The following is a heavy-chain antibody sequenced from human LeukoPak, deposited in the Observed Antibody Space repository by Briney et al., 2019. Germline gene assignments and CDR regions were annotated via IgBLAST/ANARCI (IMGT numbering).Heavy chain of an antibody. CDR1: GFAFHNYA. J-gene: IGHJ6*02. Sequence: PGRSLRLSCGGSGFAFHNYAMHWVRRPPGKGLEWVSAINWNSDTKAYADSVKGRFTISRDRARNSLYLQMDSLRPEDTALYYCAKDTGGNGAYFYAMDVWDQGTSVTVSS. D-gene: IGHD4-23*01. CDR2: INWNSDTK. CDR3: AKDTGGNGAYFYAMDV. V-gene: IGHV3-9*01.